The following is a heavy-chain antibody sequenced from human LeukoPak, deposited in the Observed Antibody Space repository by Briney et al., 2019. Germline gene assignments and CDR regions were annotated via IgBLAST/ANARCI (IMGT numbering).Heavy chain of an antibody. CDR1: GFSFSNFG. D-gene: IGHD4-17*01. Sequence: PGGSLRLSCAASGFSFSNFGMSWVRQAPGKGLEWVSAISGSGGSTYYADSVKGRFTISRDNSKNTLYLQMNSLRAEDTAVYYCAKDPHDYGDYGWFDPWGQGTLVTVSS. CDR3: AKDPHDYGDYGWFDP. CDR2: ISGSGGST. J-gene: IGHJ5*02. V-gene: IGHV3-23*01.